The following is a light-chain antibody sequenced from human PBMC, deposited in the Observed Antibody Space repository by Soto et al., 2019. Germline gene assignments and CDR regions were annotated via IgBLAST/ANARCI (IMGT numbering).Light chain of an antibody. J-gene: IGKJ4*01. CDR3: QQYNNWPRLT. CDR2: GAS. V-gene: IGKV3D-15*01. Sequence: EIALTQSPGTLSLSPGERATLPCRASQNIITSLAWYQQKPGQAPRLLIYGASTRATGVPDRLSGSGSGTEFTLTISSLQSEDFAVYYCQQYNNWPRLTFGGGTKVEIK. CDR1: QNIITS.